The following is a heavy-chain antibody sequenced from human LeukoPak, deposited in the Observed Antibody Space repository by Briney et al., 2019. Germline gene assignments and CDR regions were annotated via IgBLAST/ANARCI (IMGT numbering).Heavy chain of an antibody. D-gene: IGHD5-18*01. J-gene: IGHJ4*02. Sequence: AAVKVSCKASGYTFTSYYIHWVRQAPGQGLEWMGIINPSGGSTSYAQKFQGRVTMTRDTSTSTVYMELSSLRSEDTAVYYCAREAGTAMAPFDYWGQGTLVTVSS. CDR2: INPSGGST. CDR3: AREAGTAMAPFDY. V-gene: IGHV1-46*01. CDR1: GYTFTSYY.